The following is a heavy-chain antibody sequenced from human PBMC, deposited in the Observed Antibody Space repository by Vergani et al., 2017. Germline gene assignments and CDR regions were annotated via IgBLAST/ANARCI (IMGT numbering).Heavy chain of an antibody. CDR2: IQKDGIDK. J-gene: IGHJ4*02. CDR1: GFTFSSYG. V-gene: IGHV3-30*02. Sequence: VQLLQSEGAVVQPGGSLRLSCVASGFTFSSYGMHWVRQAPGKGLEWVAFIQKDGIDKFYADSVRGRFTISRDISKNTLYLEMNSLSAEDTALYHCVKDHPVFDEWGRGTLVSVS. CDR3: VKDHPVFDE.